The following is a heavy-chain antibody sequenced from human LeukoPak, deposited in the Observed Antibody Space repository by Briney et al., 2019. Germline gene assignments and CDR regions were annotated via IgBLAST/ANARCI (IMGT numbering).Heavy chain of an antibody. D-gene: IGHD6-19*01. CDR1: EDSINRHH. CDR3: ARSGATSGWSYFFDI. CDR2: IYKSGFT. J-gene: IGHJ4*02. Sequence: PSETLSLTCTVSEDSINRHHWNWLRQSPGKGLEWIGYIYKSGFTNYNHSLKNRVTMSLDTSKNRVSLKLTSVTAADTAVYYCARSGATSGWSYFFDIWGQGTLVTVSS. V-gene: IGHV4-59*11.